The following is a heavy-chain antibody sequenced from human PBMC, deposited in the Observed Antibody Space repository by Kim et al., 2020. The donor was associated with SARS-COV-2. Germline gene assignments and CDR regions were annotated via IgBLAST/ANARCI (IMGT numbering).Heavy chain of an antibody. CDR1: GFTFSSYA. CDR3: AKPSLGSIEYYYYGMDV. J-gene: IGHJ6*02. V-gene: IGHV3-23*01. Sequence: GGSLRLSCAASGFTFSSYAMSWVRQAPGKGLEWVSAISGSGGSTYYADSVKGRFTISRDNSKNTLYLQMNSLRAEDTAVYYCAKPSLGSIEYYYYGMDVWGQGTTVTVSS. CDR2: ISGSGGST. D-gene: IGHD3-10*01.